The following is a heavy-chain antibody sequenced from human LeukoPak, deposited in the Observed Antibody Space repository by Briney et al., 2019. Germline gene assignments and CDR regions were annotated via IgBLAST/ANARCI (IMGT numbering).Heavy chain of an antibody. CDR3: AREGHYDSSAYVYYFAY. D-gene: IGHD3-22*01. CDR1: GGSISSGSYY. J-gene: IGHJ4*02. CDR2: LYTSGST. V-gene: IGHV4-61*02. Sequence: SQTPSLTCTVSGGSISSGSYYWSWIRQPAGKGLEWIGRLYTSGSTEYNPSLKSRVTISLDTSKNQFSLRLSSVTAADTAVYYCAREGHYDSSAYVYYFAYWGQGTLVTVSS.